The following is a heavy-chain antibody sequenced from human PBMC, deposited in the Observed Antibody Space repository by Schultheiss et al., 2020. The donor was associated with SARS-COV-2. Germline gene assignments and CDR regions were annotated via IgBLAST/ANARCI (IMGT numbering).Heavy chain of an antibody. D-gene: IGHD3-9*01. Sequence: ASVKVSCKASGYTFTSYGISGVRQAPGQGLEWMGWISAYNGNTNYAQKLQGRVTMTTDTSTSTAYMELRSLRSDDTAVYYCARMLEDDILTGYYGRFDYWGQGTLVTVSS. CDR1: GYTFTSYG. CDR2: ISAYNGNT. J-gene: IGHJ4*02. CDR3: ARMLEDDILTGYYGRFDY. V-gene: IGHV1-18*01.